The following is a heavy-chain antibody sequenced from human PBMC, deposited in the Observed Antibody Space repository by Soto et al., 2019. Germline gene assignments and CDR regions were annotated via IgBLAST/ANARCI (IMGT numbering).Heavy chain of an antibody. Sequence: GGSLRLSCAASGFTFSSYAMSWVRQAPGKGLEWVSAISGSGGSTYYADSVKGRFTISRDNSKNTLYLQMNSLRAEDTAVYYCAKDESVRFLEWSTNGMGVWGQGTTVTVSS. CDR3: AKDESVRFLEWSTNGMGV. J-gene: IGHJ6*02. V-gene: IGHV3-23*01. CDR2: ISGSGGST. D-gene: IGHD3-3*01. CDR1: GFTFSSYA.